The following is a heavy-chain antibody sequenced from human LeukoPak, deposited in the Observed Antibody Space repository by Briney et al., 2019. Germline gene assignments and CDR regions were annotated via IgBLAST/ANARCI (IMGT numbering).Heavy chain of an antibody. D-gene: IGHD6-13*01. V-gene: IGHV1-2*02. Sequence: ASVKVSCKASGYTFTGYYMHWVRQAPGQGLEWMGWINPNSGGTNYAQKFQGRVTMTRDTSISTAYMELSRLRSDDTAVYYCARDRGSSWHDAAFDIWGQGTMVTVSS. CDR1: GYTFTGYY. CDR2: INPNSGGT. CDR3: ARDRGSSWHDAAFDI. J-gene: IGHJ3*02.